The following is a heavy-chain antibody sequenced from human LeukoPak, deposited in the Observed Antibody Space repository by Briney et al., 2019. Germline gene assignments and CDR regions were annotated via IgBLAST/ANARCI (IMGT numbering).Heavy chain of an antibody. V-gene: IGHV3-48*01. CDR1: GFTFSSYS. D-gene: IGHD1-14*01. CDR3: AREPPYYYTVWTS. Sequence: GGSLRLSCAASGFTFSSYSMNWVRQAPGKGLEWVSYISSSSSTIYYADSVKGRFTISRDNAKNSLYLQMNSLRAEDTAVYYCAREPPYYYTVWTSGAKGPRSPSP. CDR2: ISSSSSTI. J-gene: IGHJ6*02.